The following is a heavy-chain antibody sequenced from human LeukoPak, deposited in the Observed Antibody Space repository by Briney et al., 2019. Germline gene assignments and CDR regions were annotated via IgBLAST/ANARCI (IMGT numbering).Heavy chain of an antibody. CDR2: IYYSGST. Sequence: SETLSLTCTVSGGSVSSGIHYWTWIRQPPGKGLEWIGYIYYSGSTNYSPSLKSRVTMSVDTSKNLFSLKVSSVTAADTAVYYCARGRSNYYGMDVWGQGTTVTVSS. J-gene: IGHJ6*02. V-gene: IGHV4-61*01. CDR3: ARGRSNYYGMDV. D-gene: IGHD1-26*01. CDR1: GGSVSSGIHY.